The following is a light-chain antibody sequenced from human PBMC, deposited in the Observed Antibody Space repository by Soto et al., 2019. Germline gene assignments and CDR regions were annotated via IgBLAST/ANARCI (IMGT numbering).Light chain of an antibody. CDR2: DAS. J-gene: IGKJ1*01. CDR1: QSVSSY. V-gene: IGKV3-11*01. Sequence: EIVLTPSPATLSLSPVERATLSCMASQSVSSYLSWYQQKPGQAPRLLIYDASNRATGIPARFSGSGSGTDFTLTISSLEPEDFAVYYCQQRSNWPPWTFGQGTKV. CDR3: QQRSNWPPWT.